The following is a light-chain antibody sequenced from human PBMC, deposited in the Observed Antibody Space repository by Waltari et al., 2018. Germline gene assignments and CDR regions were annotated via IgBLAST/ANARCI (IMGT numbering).Light chain of an antibody. CDR3: SSRNGRASQVV. CDR1: SLRTSY. Sequence: SSGLTQDPAVSVALGQTIRLTCRGDSLRTSYASWYQVKTGQAPVLVRVGKEKRPSGVPDRISGEMSETTSSLIITGAQAEDEADYYCSSRNGRASQVVFAGGTKVTVL. CDR2: GKE. V-gene: IGLV3-19*01. J-gene: IGLJ2*01.